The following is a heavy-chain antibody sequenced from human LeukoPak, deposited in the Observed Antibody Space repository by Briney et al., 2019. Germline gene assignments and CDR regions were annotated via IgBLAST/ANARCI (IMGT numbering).Heavy chain of an antibody. CDR1: GVTVSSNS. V-gene: IGHV3-53*01. CDR2: IYSDNT. CDR3: ARRAGAYSHPYDY. J-gene: IGHJ4*02. Sequence: GGSLRLSCTVSGVTVSSNSMSWVRQAPGKGLEWVSFIYSDNTHYSDSVKGRFTISRDNSKNTLYLQMNSLRAEDTAVYYCARRAGAYSHPYDYWGQGTLVTVSS. D-gene: IGHD4/OR15-4a*01.